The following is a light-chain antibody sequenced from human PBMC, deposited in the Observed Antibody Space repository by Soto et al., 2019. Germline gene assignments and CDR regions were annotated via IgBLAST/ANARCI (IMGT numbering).Light chain of an antibody. Sequence: EVMLTHAPATLSVSPGEGATLSCRASQSVSTHLAWYQQEPCQAPRLLVHGAATRATGIPDRFRGSGSETELTLPISTLQSQDFAVSYCKKYSNWPPYTFGQGTKVDIK. J-gene: IGKJ2*01. CDR2: GAA. V-gene: IGKV3-15*01. CDR1: QSVSTH. CDR3: KKYSNWPPYT.